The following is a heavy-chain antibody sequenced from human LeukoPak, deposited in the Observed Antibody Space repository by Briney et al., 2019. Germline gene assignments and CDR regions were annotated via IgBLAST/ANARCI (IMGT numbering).Heavy chain of an antibody. D-gene: IGHD3-10*01. J-gene: IGHJ3*02. CDR3: ARGPGSYSKEAFDM. CDR2: IYHSGST. V-gene: IGHV4-38-2*02. CDR1: GYSISSGYY. Sequence: PSETLSLTCTVSGYSISSGYYWGWIRQPPGKGLEWIGSIYHSGSTYYNPSLKSRVTISVDTSNNQFSLKLSSVTAADTAVYYCARGPGSYSKEAFDMWGQGTMVTVSS.